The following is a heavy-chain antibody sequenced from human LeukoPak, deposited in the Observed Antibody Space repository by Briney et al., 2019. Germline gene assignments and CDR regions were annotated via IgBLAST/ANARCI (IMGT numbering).Heavy chain of an antibody. Sequence: ASVKVSCKASGYTFTGYYMHWVRQATGQGLEWMGWMNPNSGNTGYAQKFQGRVTMTRNTSISTAYMELSSLRSEDTAVYYCARGPPRVLGRGSWFDPWGQGTLVTVSS. CDR2: MNPNSGNT. V-gene: IGHV1-8*02. CDR1: GYTFTGYY. J-gene: IGHJ5*02. D-gene: IGHD7-27*01. CDR3: ARGPPRVLGRGSWFDP.